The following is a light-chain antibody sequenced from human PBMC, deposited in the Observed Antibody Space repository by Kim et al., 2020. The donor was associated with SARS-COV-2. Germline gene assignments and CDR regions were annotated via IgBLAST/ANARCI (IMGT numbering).Light chain of an antibody. J-gene: IGLJ2*01. Sequence: SYELTQPPSVSVAPGKTARITCGGNNIGSKSVHWYQQKPGQAPVLVIYYDSDRPSGIPERFSGSNSGNTATLTISRVEAGDEADYYCQVWDSSSDHVVISRGTNMTFL. CDR1: NIGSKS. CDR2: YDS. V-gene: IGLV3-21*04. CDR3: QVWDSSSDHVV.